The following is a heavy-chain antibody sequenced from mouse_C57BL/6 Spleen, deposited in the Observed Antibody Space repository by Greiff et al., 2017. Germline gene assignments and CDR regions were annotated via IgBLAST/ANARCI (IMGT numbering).Heavy chain of an antibody. V-gene: IGHV1-18*01. Sequence: VQLQQSGPELVKPGASVKIPCKASGYTFADYNMDWVKQSHGKSLEWIGDINPNNGGTIYNQKFKGKATLTVDKSSSTAYMELRSLTSEDTAVYYCARDYGGYFDVWGTGTTVTVSS. CDR1: GYTFADYN. D-gene: IGHD1-1*01. CDR3: ARDYGGYFDV. CDR2: INPNNGGT. J-gene: IGHJ1*03.